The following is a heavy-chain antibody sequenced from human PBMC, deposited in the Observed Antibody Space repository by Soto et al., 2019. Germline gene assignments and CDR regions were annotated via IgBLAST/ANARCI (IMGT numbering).Heavy chain of an antibody. J-gene: IGHJ4*02. D-gene: IGHD6-19*01. CDR1: VFTFSSCA. Sequence: PWGSLRLACAASVFTFSSCAMSWVRQAPGMGLQWVSAISDSGCNTYYADSVRGRFTISRDNSKNTLYLQLNSLGAEDTAVYYCAKDRPAAGSQWLVPIWGRGTLVTVSS. CDR3: AKDRPAAGSQWLVPI. CDR2: ISDSGCNT. V-gene: IGHV3-23*01.